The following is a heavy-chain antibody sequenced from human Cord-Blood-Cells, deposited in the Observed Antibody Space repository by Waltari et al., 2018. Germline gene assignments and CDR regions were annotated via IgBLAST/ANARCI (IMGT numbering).Heavy chain of an antibody. V-gene: IGHV1-8*01. CDR3: ARGAGAVAGADY. CDR1: GYTFTSYA. D-gene: IGHD6-19*01. CDR2: MNPNSGNT. Sequence: QVQLLQSGAEVKKPGASVKASCKASGYTFTSYAINWVRQATGEGLEWMGWMNPNSGNTGYAQKFQGRVTMTRNTSISTAYMELSSLRSEDTAVYYCARGAGAVAGADYWGQGTLVTVSS. J-gene: IGHJ4*02.